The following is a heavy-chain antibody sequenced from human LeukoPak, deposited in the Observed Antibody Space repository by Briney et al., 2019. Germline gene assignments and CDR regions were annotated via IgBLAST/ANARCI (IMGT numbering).Heavy chain of an antibody. J-gene: IGHJ5*02. V-gene: IGHV1-2*02. CDR3: ARDALRNRHWGAWFDP. D-gene: IGHD7-27*01. Sequence: ASVKVSCRASGYTFTGYYMHWVRQAPGQGLEWMGWINPNSGGTNYAQKFQGRVTMTRDTSISTAYMELSRLRSDDTAVYYCARDALRNRHWGAWFDPWGQGTLVTVSS. CDR1: GYTFTGYY. CDR2: INPNSGGT.